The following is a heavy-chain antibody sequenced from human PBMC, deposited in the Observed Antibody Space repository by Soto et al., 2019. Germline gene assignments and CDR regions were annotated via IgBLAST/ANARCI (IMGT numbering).Heavy chain of an antibody. J-gene: IGHJ4*02. CDR2: IYYSGST. CDR3: ARLSPSWYYFDY. V-gene: IGHV4-59*01. D-gene: IGHD2-8*02. CDR1: GGSISSYY. Sequence: PSETLSLTCTVSGGSISSYYWSWIRQPPGKGLEWIGYIYYSGSTNYNPSLKSRVTISVDTSKNQFSLKLSSVTAADTAVYYCARLSPSWYYFDYWGQGTLVTVSS.